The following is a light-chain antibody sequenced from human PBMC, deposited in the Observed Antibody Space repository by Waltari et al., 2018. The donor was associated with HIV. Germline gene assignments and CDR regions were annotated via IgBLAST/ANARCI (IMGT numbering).Light chain of an antibody. J-gene: IGLJ1*01. CDR3: CSYGGSDTLYV. CDR1: SSDFGAYTY. Sequence: QSALSQPRSVSGSPGQAVTISCTGTSSDFGAYTYVAWYQQHPGKAPKSLIVDVSKRPSGVPDRCCGSTPGNAASLTISGLQAEDEAEYYSCSYGGSDTLYVFGTGTKVTVL. CDR2: DVS. V-gene: IGLV2-11*01.